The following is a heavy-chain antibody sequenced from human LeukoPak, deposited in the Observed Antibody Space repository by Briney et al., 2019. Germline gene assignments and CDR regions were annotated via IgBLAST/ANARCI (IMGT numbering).Heavy chain of an antibody. V-gene: IGHV3-21*01. CDR1: GFTFSSYS. J-gene: IGHJ3*02. D-gene: IGHD3-22*01. CDR2: ITSSSSYI. CDR3: AREKADYYDSSGHAFGI. Sequence: PRGSLRLSCAASGFTFSSYSMNWVRQAPGKGLEWVSSITSSSSYIYYADSVKGRFTISRDNAKNSLYLQMNSLRAEDTAVYYCAREKADYYDSSGHAFGIWGQGTMVAVSS.